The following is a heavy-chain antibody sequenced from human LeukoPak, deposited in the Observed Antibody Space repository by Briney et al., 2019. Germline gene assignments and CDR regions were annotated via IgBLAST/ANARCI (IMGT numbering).Heavy chain of an antibody. J-gene: IGHJ4*02. V-gene: IGHV1-69*13. CDR3: ARRVSDCSSTSCYRGYYFDY. CDR2: IIPIFGTA. CDR1: GGTFSSYA. D-gene: IGHD2-2*02. Sequence: ASVKVSCKASGGTFSSYAISWVRQAPGQGLEWMGGIIPIFGTANYAQKFQGRVTITADESTSTAYMELSSLRSEDTAVYYCARRVSDCSSTSCYRGYYFDYWGQGTLVTVSS.